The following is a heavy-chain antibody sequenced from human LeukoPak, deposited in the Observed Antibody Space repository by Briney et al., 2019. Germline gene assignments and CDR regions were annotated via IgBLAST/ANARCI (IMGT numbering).Heavy chain of an antibody. J-gene: IGHJ2*01. Sequence: GGSLRLSRAASGSTFSSYAMSWVRQAPGKGLEWVSAISGSGGSTYYADSVKGRFTTSRDNSKNTLYLQMNSLRDEDTAVYYCARVRASWYFDLWGRGTLVTVSS. V-gene: IGHV3-23*01. CDR3: ARVRASWYFDL. CDR2: ISGSGGST. CDR1: GSTFSSYA.